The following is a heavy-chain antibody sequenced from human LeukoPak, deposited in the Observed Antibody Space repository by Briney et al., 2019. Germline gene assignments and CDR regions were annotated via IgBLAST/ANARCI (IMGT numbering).Heavy chain of an antibody. D-gene: IGHD6-6*01. CDR2: IYYSGST. J-gene: IGHJ5*02. Sequence: SGTLSLTCTVSGGSISSYYWSWIRQPPGKGLEWIGYIYYSGSTDYNPSLKSRVTISVDTSKNQFSLKLSSVTAADTAVYYCARRRGSSIAENWFDPWGQGTLVTVSS. CDR3: ARRRGSSIAENWFDP. V-gene: IGHV4-59*01. CDR1: GGSISSYY.